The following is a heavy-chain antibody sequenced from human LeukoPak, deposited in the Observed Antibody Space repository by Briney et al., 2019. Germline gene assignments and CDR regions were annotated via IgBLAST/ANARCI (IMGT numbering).Heavy chain of an antibody. V-gene: IGHV3-9*01. CDR2: ISWNSGSI. CDR3: ARGDGYNSATDDY. J-gene: IGHJ4*02. CDR1: GFTFA. D-gene: IGHD5-24*01. Sequence: PGRSLRLSCAASGFTFAMHWVRQGPGKGLEWVSGISWNSGSIGYADSVKGRFTISRDNAKNSLYLQMNNLRPEDTALYYCARGDGYNSATDDYWGQGTLVTVSS.